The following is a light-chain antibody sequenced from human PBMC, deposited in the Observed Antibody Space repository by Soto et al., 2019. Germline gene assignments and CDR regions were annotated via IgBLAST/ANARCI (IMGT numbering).Light chain of an antibody. CDR1: QSISGW. J-gene: IGKJ4*01. CDR2: DAF. CDR3: QQYNPNSALT. V-gene: IGKV1-5*01. Sequence: DIQMTQSPSTLSASVGDRVIITCRASQSISGWLAWYQQKPGKAPKLLTFDAFSLESGVPSRFSGSGSGTEFTLTISSLQPEDFATYYCQQYNPNSALTFGGGTKVEIK.